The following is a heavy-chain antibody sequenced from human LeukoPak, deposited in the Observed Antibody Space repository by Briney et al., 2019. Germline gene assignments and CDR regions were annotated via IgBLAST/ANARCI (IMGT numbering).Heavy chain of an antibody. CDR1: GFIFSSYA. J-gene: IGHJ4*02. CDR3: AKLTVATFRSLFDS. Sequence: GESLRLSCVVSGFIFSSYAMTWVRQTPGKGLEWVSGISGRADSTYYADSVKGRFTISRDNSKNTLYLQMNSLRADDTAVYYCAKLTVATFRSLFDSCGQGTLVAVSS. CDR2: ISGRADST. V-gene: IGHV3-23*01. D-gene: IGHD5-12*01.